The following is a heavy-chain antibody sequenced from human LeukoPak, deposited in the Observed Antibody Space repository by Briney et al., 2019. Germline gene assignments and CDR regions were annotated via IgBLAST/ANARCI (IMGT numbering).Heavy chain of an antibody. J-gene: IGHJ3*02. D-gene: IGHD6-19*01. Sequence: SETLSLTCDVSGYSISSSHWWGWFRQPPGKGLEWIGYIYYSGSAYYNTSLNSRITMSVDTSKNQFSLKVTSVTALDTAVYYCARNQAVAGNHGAMDIWGQGTMVTVSS. CDR2: IYYSGSA. CDR3: ARNQAVAGNHGAMDI. V-gene: IGHV4-28*01. CDR1: GYSISSSHW.